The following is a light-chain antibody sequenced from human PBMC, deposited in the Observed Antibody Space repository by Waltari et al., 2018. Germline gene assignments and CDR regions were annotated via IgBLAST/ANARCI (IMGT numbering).Light chain of an antibody. CDR3: QQYYSTCQ. Sequence: DIVMTQSPDSLAVSLGERATINCKSSQSVLHSSNNKNYLAWYQKKPGTPPKLLIYWASTRESGVPDRFSGSGSGTDFTLTISSLQAEDVAVYYCQQYYSTCQFGQGTKVEIK. V-gene: IGKV4-1*01. CDR2: WAS. J-gene: IGKJ1*01. CDR1: QSVLHSSNNKNY.